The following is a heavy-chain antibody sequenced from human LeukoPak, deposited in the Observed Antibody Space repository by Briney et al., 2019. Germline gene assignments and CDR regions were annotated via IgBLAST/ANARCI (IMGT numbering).Heavy chain of an antibody. J-gene: IGHJ4*02. CDR1: GGTFSSYT. CDR3: ARDGGVPAE. Sequence: ASVKISCKASGGTFSSYTISWVRQAPGQGLEWMGRIIPILGIANYAQKFQGRVTITADKSTSTAYMELSSLRSADTAVYYSARDGGVPAEWGQGTLVTVSS. V-gene: IGHV1-69*04. D-gene: IGHD2-2*01. CDR2: IIPILGIA.